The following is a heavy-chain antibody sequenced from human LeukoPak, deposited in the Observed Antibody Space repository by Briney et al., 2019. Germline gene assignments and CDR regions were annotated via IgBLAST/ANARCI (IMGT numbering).Heavy chain of an antibody. Sequence: GGSLRLSCAASGFTVSSNYMSWVRQAPGKGLEWVSSISSSSSYIYYADSVKGRFTISRDNAKNSLYLQMNSLRAEDTAVYYCARDNFQGYYGMDVWGQGTTVTVSS. CDR1: GFTVSSNY. V-gene: IGHV3-21*01. CDR3: ARDNFQGYYGMDV. CDR2: ISSSSSYI. J-gene: IGHJ6*02.